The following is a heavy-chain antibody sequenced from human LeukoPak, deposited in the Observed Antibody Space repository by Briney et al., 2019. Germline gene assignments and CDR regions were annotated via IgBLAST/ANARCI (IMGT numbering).Heavy chain of an antibody. CDR1: GFSPTGAW. Sequence: GGSLRLSCAVSGFSPTGAWMNWVRQAPGKGLEWVSNISLSDGSASYADSVKGRFTISRDNSKNTLYLQMHSLRVEDTAIYYCAKSQDWFGESSLVFDYWGQGTLVTVSS. CDR3: AKSQDWFGESSLVFDY. CDR2: ISLSDGSA. J-gene: IGHJ4*02. V-gene: IGHV3-23*01. D-gene: IGHD3-10*01.